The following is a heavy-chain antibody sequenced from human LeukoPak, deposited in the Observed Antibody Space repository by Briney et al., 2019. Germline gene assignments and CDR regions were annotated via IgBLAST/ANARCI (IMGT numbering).Heavy chain of an antibody. J-gene: IGHJ3*02. CDR2: INAGNGNT. Sequence: ASVKVSCKASGYTFTSYAMHWVRQAPGQRLEWMGWINAGNGNTKYAQKFQGRVTMTTVTSTSTAYMEVRSLTSDDTAVYYCARAKTLEPSPSNAFDIWGQGTMVTVSS. CDR1: GYTFTSYA. D-gene: IGHD1-1*01. CDR3: ARAKTLEPSPSNAFDI. V-gene: IGHV1-3*01.